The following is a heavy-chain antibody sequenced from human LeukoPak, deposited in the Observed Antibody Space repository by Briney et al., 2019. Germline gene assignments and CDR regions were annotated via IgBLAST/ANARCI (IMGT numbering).Heavy chain of an antibody. V-gene: IGHV1-18*01. CDR2: ISAYNGNT. CDR3: ARDHPTLGDPEEYYYYGMDV. D-gene: IGHD2-21*02. Sequence: GASVKVSCKASGYTFTSYGISWVRQAPGQGLEWMGWISAYNGNTNYAQKLQGRVTITTDTSTSTAYMELRSLRSDDTAVYYCARDHPTLGDPEEYYYYGMDVWGQGTTVTVSS. CDR1: GYTFTSYG. J-gene: IGHJ6*02.